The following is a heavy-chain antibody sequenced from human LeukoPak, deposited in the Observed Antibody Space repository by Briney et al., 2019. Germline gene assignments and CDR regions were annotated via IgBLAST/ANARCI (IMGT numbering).Heavy chain of an antibody. D-gene: IGHD3-22*01. Sequence: SETLSLTCTVSDXSISSYYGSWIRQPAGKGLEWIGYISYSGSTNYNHSLKSRVTISVDTSKNQFSLKLSSVTAADTAVYYCARAVSSVVVIPFWGQGTLVTVSS. CDR2: ISYSGST. CDR1: DXSISSYY. CDR3: ARAVSSVVVIPF. J-gene: IGHJ4*02. V-gene: IGHV4-59*01.